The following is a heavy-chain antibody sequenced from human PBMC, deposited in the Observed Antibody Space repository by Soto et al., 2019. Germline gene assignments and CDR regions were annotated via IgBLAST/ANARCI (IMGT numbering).Heavy chain of an antibody. J-gene: IGHJ4*02. D-gene: IGHD6-19*01. V-gene: IGHV4-39*01. CDR2: IYYSGTT. Sequence: QLLESGPGLVKPSETLSLTCTVSGGSISSTSYYWGWIRQPPGKGLEWIGSIYYSGTTYYNPSLKSRVTISVDTSKNQFSLKLSSVTAADTAVYYCARLPGWLVRYFDYWGQGTLVTVSS. CDR1: GGSISSTSYY. CDR3: ARLPGWLVRYFDY.